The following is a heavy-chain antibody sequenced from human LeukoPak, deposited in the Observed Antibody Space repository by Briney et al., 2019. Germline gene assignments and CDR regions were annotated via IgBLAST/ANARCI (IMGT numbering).Heavy chain of an antibody. V-gene: IGHV4-59*01. CDR2: IYYSGST. J-gene: IGHJ4*02. CDR1: GGSISSYY. CDR3: ARGRYYYGSGSYYKGLHFDY. D-gene: IGHD3-10*01. Sequence: SETLSLTCTVSGGSISSYYWSWIRQPPGKGLEWLGYIYYSGSTNYNPSLKSRVTISVDTSKNQFSLKLSSVTAADTAVYYCARGRYYYGSGSYYKGLHFDYWGQGTLVTVSS.